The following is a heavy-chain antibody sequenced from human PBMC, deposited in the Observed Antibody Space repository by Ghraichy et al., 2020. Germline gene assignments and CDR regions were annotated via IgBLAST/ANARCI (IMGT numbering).Heavy chain of an antibody. CDR3: AKVFPTHHPTIAAAMVDY. D-gene: IGHD6-13*01. CDR1: GFTFSSYA. CDR2: ISGSGGST. V-gene: IGHV3-23*01. J-gene: IGHJ4*02. Sequence: GGSLRLSCAASGFTFSSYAMSWVRQAPGKGLEWVSAISGSGGSTYYADSVKGRFTISRDNSKNTLYLQMNSLRAEDTAVYYCAKVFPTHHPTIAAAMVDYWGQGTLVTVSS.